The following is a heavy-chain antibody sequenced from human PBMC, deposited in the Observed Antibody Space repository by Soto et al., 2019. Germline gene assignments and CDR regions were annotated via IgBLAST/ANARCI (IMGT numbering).Heavy chain of an antibody. D-gene: IGHD3-22*01. CDR3: ARAHGPYYDSSYYGLARNYFDY. V-gene: IGHV3-30-3*01. Sequence: PGGSLRLSCAATGFTFSPHAMNWVRQAPGKGLEWVSVISFDGTNKYYAESVRGRYTISRDNSKNVLYLDMNSLRPDDTAIYYCARAHGPYYDSSYYGLARNYFDYWGQGALVTVSS. J-gene: IGHJ4*02. CDR1: GFTFSPHA. CDR2: ISFDGTNK.